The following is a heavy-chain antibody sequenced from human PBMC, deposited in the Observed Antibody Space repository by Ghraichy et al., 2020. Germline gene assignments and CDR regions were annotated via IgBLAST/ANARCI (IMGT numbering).Heavy chain of an antibody. CDR3: ARVPYYYDSSGQYFDY. Sequence: SVKVSCKASGGTFSSYAISWVRQAPGQGLEWMGRIIPILGIANYAQKFQGRVTITADKSTSTAYMELSSLRSEDTAVYYCARVPYYYDSSGQYFDYWGQGTLVTVSS. CDR1: GGTFSSYA. D-gene: IGHD3-22*01. CDR2: IIPILGIA. V-gene: IGHV1-69*04. J-gene: IGHJ4*02.